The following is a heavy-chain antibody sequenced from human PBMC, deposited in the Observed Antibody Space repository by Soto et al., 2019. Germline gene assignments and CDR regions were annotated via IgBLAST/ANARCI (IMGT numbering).Heavy chain of an antibody. J-gene: IGHJ4*02. CDR3: ARRPGGGSCAY. D-gene: IGHD2-15*01. CDR1: GGPISSSTYY. V-gene: IGHV4-39*01. Sequence: SETLSLTCTVSGGPISSSTYYWGWIRQPPGKGLEWVGNIFNSGSTYYNPSLRSRVTISVDTSKNQFSLKLSSVTAADTAVYYCARRPGGGSCAYWGPGILVTVPQ. CDR2: IFNSGST.